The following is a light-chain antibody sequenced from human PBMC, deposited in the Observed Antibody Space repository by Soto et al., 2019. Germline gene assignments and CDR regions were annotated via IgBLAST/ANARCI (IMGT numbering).Light chain of an antibody. CDR1: QSISSW. CDR3: QQYNSYILT. V-gene: IGKV1-5*01. J-gene: IGKJ4*01. CDR2: DAS. Sequence: DIQMTQSPSTLSASVGDRVTITCRASQSISSWLAFYHQKPGKAPKLLIYDASSLESGVPSRFSGSGSGKEFTLTISSLQPDDFATYYCQQYNSYILTFGGGTKVDI.